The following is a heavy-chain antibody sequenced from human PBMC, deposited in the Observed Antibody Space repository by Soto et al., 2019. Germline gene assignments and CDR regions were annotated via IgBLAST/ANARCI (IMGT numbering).Heavy chain of an antibody. V-gene: IGHV3-33*01. CDR1: GFTFSSYG. D-gene: IGHD3-22*01. Sequence: QVQLVESGGGVVQPGRSLRLSCAASGFTFSSYGMHWVRQAPGKGLEWVAVIWYDGSNKYYADSVKGRFTISRDNSKNTLYPQMNSLRAEDTAVYYCARDQYYYDSSGYYLFDYWGQGTLVTVSS. CDR2: IWYDGSNK. CDR3: ARDQYYYDSSGYYLFDY. J-gene: IGHJ4*02.